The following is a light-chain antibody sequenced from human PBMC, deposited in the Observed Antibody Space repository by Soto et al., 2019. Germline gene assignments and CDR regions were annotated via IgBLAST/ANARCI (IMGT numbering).Light chain of an antibody. CDR1: QSISSNF. CDR2: ATS. CDR3: QQYSSSWT. J-gene: IGKJ1*01. V-gene: IGKV3-20*01. Sequence: EIVLTQSPGTLSLSPGQRATLSCRASQSISSNFLAWYQQKPGQAPRLLIYATSSRATGIPGRFSGSGSGTDFTLTISRLEPEDFAVYYCQQYSSSWTFGQGT.